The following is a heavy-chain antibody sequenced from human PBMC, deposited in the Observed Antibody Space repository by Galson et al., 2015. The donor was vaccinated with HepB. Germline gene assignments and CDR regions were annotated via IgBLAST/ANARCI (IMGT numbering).Heavy chain of an antibody. CDR1: FSSYG. D-gene: IGHD3-22*01. CDR2: IWYDGSNK. Sequence: FSSYGMHWVRPAPGKGLEWVAVIWYDGSNKYYADSVKGRFTISRDNSKNTLYLQMNSLRAEDTAVYYCARGVYPDSYYDSSGYYYWGQGTLVTVSS. J-gene: IGHJ4*02. CDR3: ARGVYPDSYYDSSGYYY. V-gene: IGHV3-33*01.